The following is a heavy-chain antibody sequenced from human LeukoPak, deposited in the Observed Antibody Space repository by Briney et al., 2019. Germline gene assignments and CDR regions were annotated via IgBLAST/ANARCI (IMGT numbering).Heavy chain of an antibody. J-gene: IGHJ4*02. CDR1: GYSISSGYY. CDR2: IYHSGST. V-gene: IGHV4-38-2*01. Sequence: PSETLSLTCAVSGYSISSGYYWGWIRQPPGKGLEWIGSIYHSGSTYYNPSLKSRVTISVDTSKNQFSLKLSSVTAADTAVYYCASHSRTTGYSSGWCPFDYWGQGTLVTVSS. CDR3: ASHSRTTGYSSGWCPFDY. D-gene: IGHD6-19*01.